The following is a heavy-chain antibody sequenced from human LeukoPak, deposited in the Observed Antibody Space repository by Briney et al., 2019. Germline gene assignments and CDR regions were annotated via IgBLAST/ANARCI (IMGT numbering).Heavy chain of an antibody. V-gene: IGHV3-21*04. D-gene: IGHD3-16*01. Sequence: GGSLRLSCAASGFTFSSYSMNWVRQAPGKGLEWVSSISSSSSYIYYADSVKGRFTIPRDNSQNTVSLQMISLRAEDTAVYYCVRISSVTQTSYGHFDYWGQGTLVTVSS. CDR2: ISSSSSYI. CDR1: GFTFSSYS. CDR3: VRISSVTQTSYGHFDY. J-gene: IGHJ4*02.